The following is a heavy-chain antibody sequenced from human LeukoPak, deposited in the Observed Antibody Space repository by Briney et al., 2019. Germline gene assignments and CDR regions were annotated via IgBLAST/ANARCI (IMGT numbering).Heavy chain of an antibody. Sequence: ASVKVSCKASGGTFSSYAISWVRQAPGQGLEWMGRIIPILGIANYAQKFQGRVTITVDKSTSTAYMELSSLRSEDTAVYYCASTDPSYYDILTGYPFDAFDIWGQGTMVTVSS. V-gene: IGHV1-69*04. CDR2: IIPILGIA. CDR1: GGTFSSYA. CDR3: ASTDPSYYDILTGYPFDAFDI. D-gene: IGHD3-9*01. J-gene: IGHJ3*02.